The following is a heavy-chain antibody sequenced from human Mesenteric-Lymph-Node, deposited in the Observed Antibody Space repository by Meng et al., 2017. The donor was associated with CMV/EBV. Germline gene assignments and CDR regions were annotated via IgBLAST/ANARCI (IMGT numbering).Heavy chain of an antibody. J-gene: IGHJ4*02. CDR3: ARANWGGVFDY. CDR1: GFTFSSYS. V-gene: IGHV3-21*04. D-gene: IGHD7-27*01. CDR2: ISSSSGYI. Sequence: GESLKISCAASGFTFSSYSMNWVRQAPGKGLEWVSSISSSSGYIYYADSVKGRFTISRDNSKNTLYLQMNSLRAEDTAVYYCARANWGGVFDYWGQGTLVTVSS.